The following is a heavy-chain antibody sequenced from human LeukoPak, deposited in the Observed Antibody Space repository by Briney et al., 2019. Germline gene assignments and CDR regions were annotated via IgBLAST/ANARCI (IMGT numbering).Heavy chain of an antibody. CDR3: AKTRVSDNWPRDAFDV. CDR2: ISSSSSHK. V-gene: IGHV3-21*04. Sequence: GGSLRLSCAASGFIFSSYSMNWVRQAPGKGLEWVSSISSSSSHKYHADSVKGRFTISRDNSRNSLYLQMNSLRAEDTAVYYCAKTRVSDNWPRDAFDVWGQGTMVTVSS. J-gene: IGHJ3*01. CDR1: GFIFSSYS. D-gene: IGHD1-1*01.